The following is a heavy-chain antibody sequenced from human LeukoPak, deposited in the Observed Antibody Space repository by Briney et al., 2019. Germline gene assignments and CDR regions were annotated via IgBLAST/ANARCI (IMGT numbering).Heavy chain of an antibody. Sequence: GGSLRLSCAASGFTFSSYEMNWVRQAPGKGLEWVSYISNSGSTIYYADSVKGRFTISRDNAKNSLYLQMNSPRAEDTAVYYCARGGRIVGAPRFDYWGQGTLVTVSS. V-gene: IGHV3-48*03. CDR1: GFTFSSYE. CDR3: ARGGRIVGAPRFDY. D-gene: IGHD1-26*01. CDR2: ISNSGSTI. J-gene: IGHJ4*02.